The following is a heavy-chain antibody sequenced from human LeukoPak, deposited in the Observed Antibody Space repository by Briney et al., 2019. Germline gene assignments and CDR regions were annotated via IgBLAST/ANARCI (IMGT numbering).Heavy chain of an antibody. J-gene: IGHJ4*02. V-gene: IGHV1-18*01. D-gene: IGHD3-22*01. Sequence: GASVKLSCKASGYTFTRYGISGVRQAPGQGLEWMGWISAYNGNTNYAQKLQGRVTMTTDTSTCTSYMDLRSLRVDDTAVYYCARDGDPKYYYDSSGYYSYWGQGTQVSVSS. CDR1: GYTFTRYG. CDR2: ISAYNGNT. CDR3: ARDGDPKYYYDSSGYYSY.